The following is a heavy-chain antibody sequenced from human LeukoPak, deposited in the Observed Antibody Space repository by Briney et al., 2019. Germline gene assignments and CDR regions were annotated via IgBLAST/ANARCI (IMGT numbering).Heavy chain of an antibody. CDR1: GYTSTSNY. Sequence: ASVKVSCKASGYTSTSNYIHWVRQAPGQGLEWMGMIYPRDGSTSYARKFQGRVTVTRDTSTSTVHMELSGLRSEDTAVYYCARDQEGFDYWGQGTLVTVSS. V-gene: IGHV1-46*01. J-gene: IGHJ4*02. CDR2: IYPRDGST. CDR3: ARDQEGFDY.